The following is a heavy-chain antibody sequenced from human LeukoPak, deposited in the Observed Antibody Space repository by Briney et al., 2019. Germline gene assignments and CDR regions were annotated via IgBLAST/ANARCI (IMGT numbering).Heavy chain of an antibody. J-gene: IGHJ6*02. Sequence: GGYLRLSCAASGFTFSSYGMHWVRQAPGKGLEWVAGIWYDGSNKYYADSVKGRFTISRDNSKNTLYLQMNSLRAEDTAVYYCARDATTLGATIGMDVWGQGTTVTVSS. D-gene: IGHD1-26*01. CDR3: ARDATTLGATIGMDV. CDR2: IWYDGSNK. V-gene: IGHV3-33*01. CDR1: GFTFSSYG.